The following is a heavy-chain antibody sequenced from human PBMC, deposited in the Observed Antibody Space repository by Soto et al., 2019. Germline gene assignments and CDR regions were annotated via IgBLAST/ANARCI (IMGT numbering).Heavy chain of an antibody. D-gene: IGHD5-18*01. Sequence: VQQVESGGGLIQPGGSLRLSCAASGFTVSNNHMTWVRQAPGRGPEWVSTIYYNDNTYYADSVKGRFTISRDNSKNILYLQMNSLRAEDTAVYYCARGLDSAKVGYWGQGTLVTVSS. CDR2: IYYNDNT. CDR3: ARGLDSAKVGY. J-gene: IGHJ4*02. CDR1: GFTVSNNH. V-gene: IGHV3-53*01.